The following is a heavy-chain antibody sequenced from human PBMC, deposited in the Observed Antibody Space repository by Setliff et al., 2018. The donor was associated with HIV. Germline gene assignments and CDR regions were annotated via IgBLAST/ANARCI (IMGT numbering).Heavy chain of an antibody. J-gene: IGHJ4*02. CDR3: ARGSSNTWYYYFDS. V-gene: IGHV4-39*07. CDR2: IYYSGST. D-gene: IGHD6-13*01. Sequence: SETLSLTCTVSGGSISSRSYYWGWIRQPPGKGLEWIGAIYYSGSTNYNPSLKSRVTMSVDTSKNQFSLKLSSVTAADTAVYYCARGSSNTWYYYFDSWGQGALVTVSS. CDR1: GGSISSRSYY.